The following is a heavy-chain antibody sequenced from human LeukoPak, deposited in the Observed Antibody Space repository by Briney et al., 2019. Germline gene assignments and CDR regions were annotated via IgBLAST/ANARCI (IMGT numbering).Heavy chain of an antibody. V-gene: IGHV4-61*01. CDR3: ARCRTDDFWSGYYHNWFDP. CDR1: GGSISSSSYY. D-gene: IGHD3-3*01. Sequence: PSETLSLTCTVSGGSISSSSYYWSWIRQPPGKGLEWIGYIYYSGSTNYNPSLKSRVTISVDTSKNQFSLKLSSVTAADTAVYYCARCRTDDFWSGYYHNWFDPWGQGTLVTVSS. CDR2: IYYSGST. J-gene: IGHJ5*02.